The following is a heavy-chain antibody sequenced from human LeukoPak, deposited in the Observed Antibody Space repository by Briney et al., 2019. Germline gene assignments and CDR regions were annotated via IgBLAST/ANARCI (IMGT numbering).Heavy chain of an antibody. J-gene: IGHJ4*02. V-gene: IGHV1-2*02. D-gene: IGHD7-27*01. CDR2: INPNSGGT. CDR3: ARGPHWDPHFDY. CDR1: GYTFTSYY. Sequence: GASVKVSCKASGYTFTSYYMHWVRQAPGQGLEWMGWINPNSGGTNYAQKFLGRVTMTRDTSISTAYMELSRLRSDDTAVYYCARGPHWDPHFDYWGQGTLVTVSS.